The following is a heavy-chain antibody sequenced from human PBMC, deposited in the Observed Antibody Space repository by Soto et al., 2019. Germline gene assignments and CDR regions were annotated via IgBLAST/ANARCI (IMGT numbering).Heavy chain of an antibody. CDR1: GYTFTIYG. CDR2: ISGYNGNT. D-gene: IGHD3-22*01. J-gene: IGHJ4*02. CDR3: ARVDYYDSSGYYGY. Sequence: QVQLVQSGAEVKKPGASVKVSCKASGYTFTIYGISWVRQAPGQGLEWMGWISGYNGNTDYAQNLQDRVTLTTDASTRSVYMELRSLRSDDTAVYYCARVDYYDSSGYYGYWGLGTLITVSS. V-gene: IGHV1-18*04.